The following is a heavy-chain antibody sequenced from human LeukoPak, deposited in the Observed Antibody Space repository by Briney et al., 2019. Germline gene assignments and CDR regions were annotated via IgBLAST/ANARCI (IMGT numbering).Heavy chain of an antibody. V-gene: IGHV3-23*01. J-gene: IGHJ4*02. Sequence: PGGSLRLSCAASGFTFSSYAMSWVRQAPGKGLEWVSAISGSGGSTYYADSVKGRFTISRDNSKNTLYLQMNSLRAEDTAVYYCAKTSRYCSSTSCYVIDYWGQGTLVTVSS. D-gene: IGHD2-2*01. CDR1: GFTFSSYA. CDR3: AKTSRYCSSTSCYVIDY. CDR2: ISGSGGST.